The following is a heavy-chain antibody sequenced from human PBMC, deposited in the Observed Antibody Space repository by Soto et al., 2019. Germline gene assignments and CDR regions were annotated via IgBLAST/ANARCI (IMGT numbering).Heavy chain of an antibody. D-gene: IGHD1-26*01. CDR1: GYSFTGYY. Sequence: VQLVQSGAEVKKPGESLRISCKGSGYSFTGYYMHWVRQAPGQGLEWMGWINPNSGGTNYAQKFQGRVTMTRDTSISTAYMELSRLRSDDTAVYYCARVLVVGATSGAFDIWGQGTMVTVSS. V-gene: IGHV1-2*02. CDR3: ARVLVVGATSGAFDI. J-gene: IGHJ3*02. CDR2: INPNSGGT.